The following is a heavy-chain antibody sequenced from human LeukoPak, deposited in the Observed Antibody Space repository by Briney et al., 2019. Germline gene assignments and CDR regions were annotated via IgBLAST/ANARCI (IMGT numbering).Heavy chain of an antibody. Sequence: GGSLRLSCAASGFTFSSYSMNWVRQAPGKGLEWVSSISSSSSYIYYADSVKGRFTISRDNAKNSLYLQMNSLRAEGTAVYYCARERVAGLFDYWGQGTLATVSS. CDR2: ISSSSSYI. CDR1: GFTFSSYS. J-gene: IGHJ4*02. D-gene: IGHD6-19*01. CDR3: ARERVAGLFDY. V-gene: IGHV3-21*01.